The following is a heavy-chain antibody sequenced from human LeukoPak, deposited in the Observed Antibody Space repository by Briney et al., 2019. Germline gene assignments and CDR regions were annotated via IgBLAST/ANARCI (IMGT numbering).Heavy chain of an antibody. Sequence: PSETLSLTCTVSGGSVSSNMYYWNWIPQPPGKGLEWMGYLSYSGSSSYNPSLKSRVTISVDTSKNQLSLKLTSLTAADTAVYYCAREDSSGYLGYWGQGTLVTVSS. D-gene: IGHD3-22*01. CDR2: LSYSGSS. V-gene: IGHV4-61*01. J-gene: IGHJ4*02. CDR1: GGSVSSNMYY. CDR3: AREDSSGYLGY.